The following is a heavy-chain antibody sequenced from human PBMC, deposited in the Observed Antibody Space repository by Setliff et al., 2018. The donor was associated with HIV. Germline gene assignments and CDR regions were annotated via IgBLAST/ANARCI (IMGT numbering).Heavy chain of an antibody. J-gene: IGHJ4*02. D-gene: IGHD6-19*01. CDR2: INHSGST. V-gene: IGHV4-34*01. CDR3: ARRRSSGWYHYFDY. CDR1: GGSFSGYY. Sequence: TLSLTCAVYGGSFSGYYWSWIRQPPGKGLEWIGEINHSGSTNYNPSLKSRVTISVDTSKNQFSLKLSSVTAADTAVYYCARRRSSGWYHYFDYWGQGTLVTVSS.